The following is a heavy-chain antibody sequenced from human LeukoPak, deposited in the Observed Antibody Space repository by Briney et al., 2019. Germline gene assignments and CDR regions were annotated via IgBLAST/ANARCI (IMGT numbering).Heavy chain of an antibody. D-gene: IGHD2-2*01. J-gene: IGHJ5*02. V-gene: IGHV3-23*01. CDR3: VRRDVEAPMRWFDP. CDR1: GFTFTSYV. CDR2: ISSSGSTI. Sequence: GGSLRLSCAASGFTFTSYVMTWVRQAPGEGLEWVSGISSSGSTIYYADSVKGRFTISRDNSKNLLYLHMNSLRAEDTALYYCVRRDVEAPMRWFDPWGQGTLVTVSS.